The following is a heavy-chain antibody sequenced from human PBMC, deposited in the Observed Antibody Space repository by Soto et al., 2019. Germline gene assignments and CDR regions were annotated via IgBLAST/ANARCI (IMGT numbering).Heavy chain of an antibody. D-gene: IGHD3-22*01. CDR1: GFTFRSYN. CDR3: ARAYYDSSGYSAFDI. Sequence: VQLVESGGGVVQPGGSLRLSCAASGFTFRSYNMHWGRQAPGEGLEWVAVIWYDARNKYYADSVKGRFTISRDNSKNTLYLQMNSLRAEDTAVYYCARAYYDSSGYSAFDIWGQGTMVTVSS. CDR2: IWYDARNK. V-gene: IGHV3-33*01. J-gene: IGHJ3*02.